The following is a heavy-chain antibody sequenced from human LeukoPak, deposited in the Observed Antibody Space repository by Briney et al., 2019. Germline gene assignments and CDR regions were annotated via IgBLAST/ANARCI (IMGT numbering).Heavy chain of an antibody. V-gene: IGHV4-30-4*08. CDR3: ARSYDFWSGPNWFDP. CDR2: IYYSGST. J-gene: IGHJ5*02. Sequence: SETLSLTCAVYGGSFSGYYWSWIRQPPGKGLEWIGYIYYSGSTYYNPSLKSRVTISVDTSKNQFSLKLSSVTAADTAVYYCARSYDFWSGPNWFDPWGQGTLVTVSS. D-gene: IGHD3-3*01. CDR1: GGSFSGYY.